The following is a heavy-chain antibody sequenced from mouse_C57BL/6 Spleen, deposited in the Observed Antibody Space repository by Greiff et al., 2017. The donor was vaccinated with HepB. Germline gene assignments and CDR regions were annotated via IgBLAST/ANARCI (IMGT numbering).Heavy chain of an antibody. CDR1: GYTFTSYW. D-gene: IGHD2-2*01. CDR2: IDPSDSET. J-gene: IGHJ1*03. CDR3: AKGMVTTGYFDG. V-gene: IGHV1-52*01. Sequence: QVQLQQPGAELVRPGSSVKLSCKASGYTFTSYWMHWVKQRPIQGLEWIGNIDPSDSETHYNQKFKDKATLTVDKSSSTAYMQLSSLTSEDSAVDYCAKGMVTTGYFDGWGTGTTVTVSS.